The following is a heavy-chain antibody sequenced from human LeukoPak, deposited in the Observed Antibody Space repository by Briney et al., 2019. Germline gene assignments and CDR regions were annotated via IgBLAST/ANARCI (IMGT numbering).Heavy chain of an antibody. D-gene: IGHD6-13*01. CDR1: GGSFSGYH. CDR3: ARGGIAAAGDNWFDP. J-gene: IGHJ5*02. V-gene: IGHV4-34*01. CDR2: INHSGST. Sequence: SETLSLTCAVYGGSFSGYHWSWIRQPPGKGLEWIGEINHSGSTNYNPSLKSRVTISVDTSKNQFSLKLSSVTAADTAVYYCARGGIAAAGDNWFDPWGQGTLATVSS.